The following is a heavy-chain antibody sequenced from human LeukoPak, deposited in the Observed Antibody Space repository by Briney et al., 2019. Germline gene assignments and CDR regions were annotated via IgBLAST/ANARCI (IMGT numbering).Heavy chain of an antibody. J-gene: IGHJ5*02. V-gene: IGHV4-59*11. CDR1: GGSISSHY. CDR2: IYYSGST. CDR3: ARAQTYCSGGSCYLVWFDP. D-gene: IGHD2-15*01. Sequence: SETLSLTCTVSGGSISSHYWSWIRQPPGKGLEWIGYIYYSGSTNYNPFLKSRVTISVDTSKNQFSLKLSSVTAADTAVYYCARAQTYCSGGSCYLVWFDPWGQGTLVTVSS.